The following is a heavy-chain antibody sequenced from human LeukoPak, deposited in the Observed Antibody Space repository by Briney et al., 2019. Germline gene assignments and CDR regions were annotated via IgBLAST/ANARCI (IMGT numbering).Heavy chain of an antibody. J-gene: IGHJ5*02. CDR3: ARERTSCTNGVCRTPRWFDP. CDR2: IYISGTT. V-gene: IGHV4-4*07. Sequence: SETLSLTCTVSGGSISTYYWTWIRQPAGKGLEWIGHIYISGTTNYSPSLKSRVTMSVDTSKNQLSLKLSSVTAADTAVYYCARERTSCTNGVCRTPRWFDPWGQGILVTVSS. CDR1: GGSISTYY. D-gene: IGHD2-8*01.